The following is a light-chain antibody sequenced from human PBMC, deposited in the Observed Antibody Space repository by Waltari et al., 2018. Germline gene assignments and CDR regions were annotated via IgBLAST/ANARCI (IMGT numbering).Light chain of an antibody. V-gene: IGLV1-44*01. CDR3: AAWDDSPNGHWV. J-gene: IGLJ3*02. CDR1: ASNIGGNV. Sequence: QSVLTQPPSASGTPGQRVTISCSGRASNIGGNVVNWYQQFPGKAPKLVIYRNDPRPSGVPDRFSASKSGTSASLAISGLQSEDEADYYCAAWDDSPNGHWVFGGGTKVTVL. CDR2: RND.